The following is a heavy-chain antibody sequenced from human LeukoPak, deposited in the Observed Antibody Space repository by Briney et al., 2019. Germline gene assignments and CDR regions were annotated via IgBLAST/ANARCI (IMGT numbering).Heavy chain of an antibody. V-gene: IGHV4-30-4*01. J-gene: IGHJ4*02. D-gene: IGHD3-3*01. CDR3: ARLYYDFWSGFSYRFDY. CDR2: IYYSGST. CDR1: GGSISSGDYY. Sequence: SETLSLTCTVSGGSISSGDYYWSWIRQPPGKGLEWIGYIYYSGSTYYNPSLKSRVTISVDTFKNQFSLKLSSVTAADTAVYYCARLYYDFWSGFSYRFDYWGQGTLVTVSS.